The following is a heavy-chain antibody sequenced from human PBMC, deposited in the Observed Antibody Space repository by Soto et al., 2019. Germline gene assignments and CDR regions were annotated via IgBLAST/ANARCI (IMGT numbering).Heavy chain of an antibody. J-gene: IGHJ6*02. CDR2: ISSSSSYI. CDR3: ARTGPNYYYYYGMDV. Sequence: EVQLVESGGGLVKPGGSLRLSCAASGFTFSSYSMNWVRQAPGKGLEWVSSISSSSSYIYYADSVKGRFTISIDNAKNSLYLQMNSLRAEDTAVYYCARTGPNYYYYYGMDVWGQGTTVTVSS. V-gene: IGHV3-21*01. CDR1: GFTFSSYS.